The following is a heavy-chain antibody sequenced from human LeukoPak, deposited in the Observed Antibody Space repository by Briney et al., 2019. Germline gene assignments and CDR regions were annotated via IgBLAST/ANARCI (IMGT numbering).Heavy chain of an antibody. J-gene: IGHJ4*02. V-gene: IGHV1-2*02. Sequence: ASVKVSCKASGYTFTVYYMHWVRQAPGQGLEWMGWINPNSGGTNYAQKVQGRGTITRDTSIRAAYMDLSRLRSGDTAEYYCPRALTRRGGSCLYDWRQGTLVTVSS. D-gene: IGHD2-15*01. CDR3: PRALTRRGGSCLYD. CDR1: GYTFTVYY. CDR2: INPNSGGT.